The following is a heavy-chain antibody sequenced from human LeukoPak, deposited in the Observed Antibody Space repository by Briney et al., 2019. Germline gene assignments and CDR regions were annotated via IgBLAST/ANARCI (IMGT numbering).Heavy chain of an antibody. V-gene: IGHV3-23*01. Sequence: TGGSLRLSCAASGFPFSTYAMSWVRQAPGKGLEWVSSIRGSDGSTYYADSVKGRFAISRGNSKNTLYLQMNSLRAEDTAVYYCAKDVYGDYGGLDYWGQGTLVTVSS. CDR3: AKDVYGDYGGLDY. D-gene: IGHD4-17*01. CDR2: IRGSDGST. J-gene: IGHJ4*02. CDR1: GFPFSTYA.